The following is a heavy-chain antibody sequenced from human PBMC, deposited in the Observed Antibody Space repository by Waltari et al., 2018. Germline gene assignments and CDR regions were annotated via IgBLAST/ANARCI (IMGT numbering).Heavy chain of an antibody. CDR1: GGSISSYY. V-gene: IGHV4-59*01. D-gene: IGHD3-22*01. CDR2: IYYSGST. Sequence: QVQLQESGPGLVKPSETLSLTCTVSGGSISSYYWSWIRQPPGKGLEWIGYIYYSGSTNYNPSLKRRVTISVDTSKNQFSLKLSSVTAADTAVYYCARGVIVVAQVAFDIWGQGTMVTVSS. J-gene: IGHJ3*02. CDR3: ARGVIVVAQVAFDI.